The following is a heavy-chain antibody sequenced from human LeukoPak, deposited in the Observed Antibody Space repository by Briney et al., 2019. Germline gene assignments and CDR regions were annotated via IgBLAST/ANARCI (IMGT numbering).Heavy chain of an antibody. V-gene: IGHV3-23*01. CDR2: ISGSGGTT. Sequence: GGSLRPSCAASGFTFSSSAMSWVRQAPGKGLEWVSVISGSGGTTYYADSVKGRFTISRDNSKNTLYLQMNSLRAEDTAVYYCAKYSGFSTIRYYFDYWGQGTLVTVSS. J-gene: IGHJ4*02. CDR1: GFTFSSSA. CDR3: AKYSGFSTIRYYFDY. D-gene: IGHD6-13*01.